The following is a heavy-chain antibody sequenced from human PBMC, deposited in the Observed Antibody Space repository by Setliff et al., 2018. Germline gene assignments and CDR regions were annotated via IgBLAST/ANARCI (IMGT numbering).Heavy chain of an antibody. CDR2: IYYSGTT. J-gene: IGHJ4*02. CDR1: GGSIISNY. D-gene: IGHD2-15*01. Sequence: ETLSLTCPVAGGSIISNYWNWNRQTPGKGLEWIGYIYYSGTTNYTPALKSRVTISVATSKNHFSLRLSSVTAADTAVYYCARGRGSGGNPLWYWGQGTLVTVSS. V-gene: IGHV4-59*01. CDR3: ARGRGSGGNPLWY.